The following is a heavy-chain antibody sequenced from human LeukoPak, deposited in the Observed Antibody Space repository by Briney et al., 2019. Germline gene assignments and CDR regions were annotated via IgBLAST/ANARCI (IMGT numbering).Heavy chain of an antibody. CDR1: GGSINSSSYY. CDR3: ARDAFYYDSSGYYSDY. V-gene: IGHV4-39*07. D-gene: IGHD3-22*01. J-gene: IGHJ4*02. Sequence: SETLSLTCTVSGGSINSSSYYWGWIRQPPGKGLEWIGSIYYSGSTSYNPSLKSRVTISVDTSKNQFSLRLASVTAADTAVYYCARDAFYYDSSGYYSDYWGQGTLVTVSS. CDR2: IYYSGST.